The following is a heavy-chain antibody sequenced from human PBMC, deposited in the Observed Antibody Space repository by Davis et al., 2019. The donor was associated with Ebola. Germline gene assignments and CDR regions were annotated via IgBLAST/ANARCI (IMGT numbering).Heavy chain of an antibody. Sequence: HTGGSLRLSCVDSGFTFEKYWMHWVRLVPGKGLQWVSHINSDGTTTTYADSVKGRFTISRDNTKNTLYLQMTSLIAEDTGVYFCARVHSWENIEYYYYGMDVWGQGTTVTVSS. CDR2: INSDGTTT. CDR3: ARVHSWENIEYYYYGMDV. D-gene: IGHD2/OR15-2a*01. V-gene: IGHV3-74*01. J-gene: IGHJ6*02. CDR1: GFTFEKYW.